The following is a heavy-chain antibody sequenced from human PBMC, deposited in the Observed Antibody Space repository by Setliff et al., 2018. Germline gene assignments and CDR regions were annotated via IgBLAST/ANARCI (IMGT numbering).Heavy chain of an antibody. CDR1: GFTFSNAW. J-gene: IGHJ6*03. Sequence: PGGSLRLSCAASGFTFSNAWMTWVRQAPGKGLEWVGRIKSKADGGTTDYVAPVTGRFTISRDDSKNTLFLQMNNLKIEDTAVYYCTTWPENGGYYYYYYMDVWGKGTTVTVSS. CDR3: TTWPENGGYYYYYYMDV. CDR2: IKSKADGGTT. V-gene: IGHV3-15*01. D-gene: IGHD3-16*01.